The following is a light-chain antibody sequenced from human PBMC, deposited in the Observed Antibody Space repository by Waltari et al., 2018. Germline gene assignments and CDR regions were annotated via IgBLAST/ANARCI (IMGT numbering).Light chain of an antibody. CDR3: AAWDDRMNGRGV. J-gene: IGLJ3*02. CDR2: RNS. Sequence: QSVLTQPPSASGPPGQRVTISCSGSSSNIESPTVNWYQHLPATAPKLLIYRNSLRPSGVPDRFSGSQSGTSASLAISGLQSEDEATYYCAAWDDRMNGRGVFGGGTKVTVL. V-gene: IGLV1-44*01. CDR1: SSNIESPT.